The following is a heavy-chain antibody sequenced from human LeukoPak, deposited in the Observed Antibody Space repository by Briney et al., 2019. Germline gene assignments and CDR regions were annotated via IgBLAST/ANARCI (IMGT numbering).Heavy chain of an antibody. CDR3: AKGMYSSGPPFDY. D-gene: IGHD6-19*01. V-gene: IGHV3-30*18. J-gene: IGHJ4*02. CDR2: ISYDGSNK. CDR1: GFTFSSYG. Sequence: GGSLRLSCAASGFTFSSYGMHWVRQAPGKGLEWVAVISYDGSNKYYADSVKGRFTISRDNSKNTLYLQMNSLRAEDTALYYCAKGMYSSGPPFDYWGQGTLVTVSS.